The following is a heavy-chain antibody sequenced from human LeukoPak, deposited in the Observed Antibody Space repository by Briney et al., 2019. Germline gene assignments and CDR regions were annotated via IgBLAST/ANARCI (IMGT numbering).Heavy chain of an antibody. Sequence: GGSLRLSCAASGFTFSSYEMNWVRQAPGKGLEWVSYISISGGTIYYADSVKGRFTISRDISKNMLYLQMNSLRPEDTAVYYCARDSVTTGFYFDYWGQGTLVTASS. D-gene: IGHD4-17*01. J-gene: IGHJ4*02. V-gene: IGHV3-48*03. CDR1: GFTFSSYE. CDR3: ARDSVTTGFYFDY. CDR2: ISISGGTI.